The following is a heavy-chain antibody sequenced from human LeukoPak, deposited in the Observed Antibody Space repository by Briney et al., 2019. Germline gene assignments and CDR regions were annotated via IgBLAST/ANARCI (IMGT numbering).Heavy chain of an antibody. CDR2: IWYDGSNK. V-gene: IGHV3-33*01. CDR3: AREHYNYYDNSGSIDY. CDR1: GFTFSSYG. Sequence: GGSLRLSCAVSGFTFSSYGMHWVRQAPGKGLEWVAVIWYDGSNKYYADSVKGRFTISRDNPKNTLYLQMNSLRAEDTAVYYCAREHYNYYDNSGSIDYWGQGTLVTVSS. D-gene: IGHD3-22*01. J-gene: IGHJ4*02.